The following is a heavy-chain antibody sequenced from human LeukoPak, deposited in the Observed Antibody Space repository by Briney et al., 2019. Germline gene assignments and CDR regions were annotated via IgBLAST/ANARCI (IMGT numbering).Heavy chain of an antibody. J-gene: IGHJ3*01. CDR1: GFTFSNYG. Sequence: TGGSLRLSCITSGFTFSNYGFHWVRQAPGKGLEWTAAIWYDGSNPYYPDSVKGRFTISRDNSKNTIYLQMNSLRIEDTAMYYCARDLSSSWSPGVWGQGTMVSVSS. CDR3: ARDLSSSWSPGV. V-gene: IGHV3-33*01. CDR2: IWYDGSNP. D-gene: IGHD6-13*01.